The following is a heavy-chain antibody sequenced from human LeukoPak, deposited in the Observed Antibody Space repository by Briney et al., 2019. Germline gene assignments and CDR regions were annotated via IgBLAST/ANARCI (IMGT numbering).Heavy chain of an antibody. CDR2: INHSGST. CDR3: ARPALFRSYYFDY. Sequence: SETLSLTCAVYGGSFSGYYWSWIRQPPGKGLEWIGEINHSGSTNYNPSLKSRVTISVDTSKNQFSLKLSSVTAADTAVYYCARPALFRSYYFDYWGQGTLVTVSS. V-gene: IGHV4-34*01. J-gene: IGHJ4*02. CDR1: GGSFSGYY.